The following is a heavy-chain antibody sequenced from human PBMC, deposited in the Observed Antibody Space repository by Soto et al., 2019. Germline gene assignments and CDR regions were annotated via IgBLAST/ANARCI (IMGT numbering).Heavy chain of an antibody. D-gene: IGHD6-13*01. J-gene: IGHJ6*03. CDR1: GYTFTGYY. CDR3: ARASMGSSWYYYYYYMDV. V-gene: IGHV1-8*02. CDR2: MNPNSCNK. Sequence: KKKGASVKVSYKASGYTFTGYYMHWVRQAHGQGLEWMGWMNPNSCNKDYAQKFQGRVTMTRNTSISTAYMELSSLRSEDTALYYCARASMGSSWYYYYYYMDVWGKGTTVTVSS.